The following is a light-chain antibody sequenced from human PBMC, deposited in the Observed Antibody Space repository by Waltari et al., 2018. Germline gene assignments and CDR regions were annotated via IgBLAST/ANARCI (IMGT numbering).Light chain of an antibody. CDR1: QGIAGR. V-gene: IGKV1-12*01. Sequence: DIQMTQSPSSVSATVGERVTITFRASQGIAGRLAWYQQKPGQAPKLLISAASNLRDGVPSRFSGSGSGTDFTLSISSLQPEDFATYYCQQANSLPPTFGGGTKVEIK. CDR3: QQANSLPPT. J-gene: IGKJ4*01. CDR2: AAS.